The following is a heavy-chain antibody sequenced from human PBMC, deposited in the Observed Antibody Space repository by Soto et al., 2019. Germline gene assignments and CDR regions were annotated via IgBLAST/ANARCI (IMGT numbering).Heavy chain of an antibody. CDR1: DGFFIGYY. V-gene: IGHV4-34*01. D-gene: IGHD2-2*01. Sequence: SETLSLTCAVYDGFFIGYYWSWIRQPPGKGLEWIGEINHRGITNYNPSLKSRVTISVDTSKNQFSLKLSSVTAADTAVYYCASAVVPASPSLRYYYYMDVWCKGTTVTVSS. CDR3: ASAVVPASPSLRYYYYMDV. J-gene: IGHJ6*03. CDR2: INHRGIT.